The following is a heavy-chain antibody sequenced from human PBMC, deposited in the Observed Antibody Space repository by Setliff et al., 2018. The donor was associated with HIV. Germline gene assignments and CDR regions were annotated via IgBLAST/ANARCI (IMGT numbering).Heavy chain of an antibody. CDR3: ARRSDFWSEGDAFDI. J-gene: IGHJ3*02. CDR1: GYSVSSGYY. D-gene: IGHD3-3*01. Sequence: SETLSLTCAVSGYSVSSGYYWGWIRQPPGKGLEWIGEINHSGSTNYNPSLKSRVTISVDTSKNQFSLKLSSVTAADTAVYYCARRSDFWSEGDAFDIWGQGTMVTVSS. CDR2: INHSGST. V-gene: IGHV4-38-2*01.